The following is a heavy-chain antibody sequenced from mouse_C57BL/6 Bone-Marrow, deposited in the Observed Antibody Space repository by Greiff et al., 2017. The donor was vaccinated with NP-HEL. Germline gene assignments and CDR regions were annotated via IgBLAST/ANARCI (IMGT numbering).Heavy chain of an antibody. CDR2: IYPGSGST. CDR3: ARRGDRADYYAMDY. V-gene: IGHV1-55*01. Sequence: QVQLQQPGAELVKPGASVKMSCKASGYTFTSYWITWVKQRPGQGLEWIGDIYPGSGSTNYNEKFKSKATLTVDTSSSTAYMQLSSLTSEDSAVYYCARRGDRADYYAMDYWGQGTSVTVSS. J-gene: IGHJ4*01. CDR1: GYTFTSYW. D-gene: IGHD3-1*01.